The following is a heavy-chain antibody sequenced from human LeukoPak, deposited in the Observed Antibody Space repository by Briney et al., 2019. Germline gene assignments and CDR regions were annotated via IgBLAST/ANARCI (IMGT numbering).Heavy chain of an antibody. CDR2: ISSSGSTI. Sequence: GGSLRLSCAASGFTFSDYYMSWIHQAPGKGLEWVSYISSSGSTIYYADSVKGRFTISRDNAKNSLYLQMNSLRAEDTAVYYCAKVEGASKASVYWGQGALVTVSS. CDR3: AKVEGASKASVY. J-gene: IGHJ4*02. V-gene: IGHV3-11*01. CDR1: GFTFSDYY. D-gene: IGHD1-1*01.